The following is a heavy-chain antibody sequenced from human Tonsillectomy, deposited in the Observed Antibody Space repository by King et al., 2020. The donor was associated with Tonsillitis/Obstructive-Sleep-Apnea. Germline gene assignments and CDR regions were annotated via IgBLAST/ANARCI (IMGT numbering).Heavy chain of an antibody. CDR1: GYTFTSYD. CDR2: MNPNSGNT. CDR3: ARILGYCSSTSCDLGLADYYYYMDV. V-gene: IGHV1-8*01. Sequence: QLVQSGAEVKKPGASVKVSCKASGYTFTSYDINWVRQATGQGLEWMGWMNPNSGNTGYAQKFQGRVTMTRNTSISTAYMELSSLRSEDTAVYYCARILGYCSSTSCDLGLADYYYYMDVWGKGTTVTVSS. J-gene: IGHJ6*03. D-gene: IGHD2-2*01.